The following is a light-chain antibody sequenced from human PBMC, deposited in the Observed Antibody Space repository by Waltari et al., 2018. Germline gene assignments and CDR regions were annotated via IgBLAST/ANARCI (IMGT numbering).Light chain of an antibody. J-gene: IGLJ2*01. CDR2: DVS. CDR3: ASYTSSNTVI. Sequence: QSALTQPASVSGSAGQSIAISCSGTNSEIGRYNYVSWYQQHPGNAPRLIIYDVSRWPSGVYKRFIGSKSGITASLAISGLQAEDEGDYFCASYTSSNTVIFGGGTRVTVL. V-gene: IGLV2-14*03. CDR1: NSEIGRYNY.